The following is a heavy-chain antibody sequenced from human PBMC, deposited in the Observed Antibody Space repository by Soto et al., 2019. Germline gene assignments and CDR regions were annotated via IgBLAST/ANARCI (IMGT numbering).Heavy chain of an antibody. J-gene: IGHJ5*02. CDR2: IIPIFGTA. D-gene: IGHD2-2*01. CDR3: ASGYCSSTSCYWGWFDP. V-gene: IGHV1-69*06. CDR1: GGTFSSYA. Sequence: ASVKVSCKASGGTFSSYAISWVRQAPGQGLEWMGGIIPIFGTADYAQKFQGRVTITADKSTSTAYMELSSLRSEDTAVYYCASGYCSSTSCYWGWFDPWGQGTLVTVSS.